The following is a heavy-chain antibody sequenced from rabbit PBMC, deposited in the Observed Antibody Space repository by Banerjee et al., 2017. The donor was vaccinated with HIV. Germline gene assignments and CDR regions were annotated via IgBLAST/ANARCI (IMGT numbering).Heavy chain of an antibody. D-gene: IGHD1-1*01. J-gene: IGHJ4*01. CDR3: ARDLYSSSGYPFYFTL. V-gene: IGHV1S40*01. CDR1: GFSFSGSW. Sequence: QSLEESGGDLVKPGASLTLTCTASGFSFSGSWICWVRQAPGKGLELIACIYTSSGRINYASWAKGRFTISKTSSTTVTLQMTSLTAADTATYFCARDLYSSSGYPFYFTLWGQGTLVTVS. CDR2: IYTSSGRI.